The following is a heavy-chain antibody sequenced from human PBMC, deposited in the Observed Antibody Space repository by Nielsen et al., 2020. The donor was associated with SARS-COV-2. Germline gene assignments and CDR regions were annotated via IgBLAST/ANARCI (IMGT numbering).Heavy chain of an antibody. CDR3: ARSSTIFAPDV. CDR1: GGSISSSSYY. CDR2: IYYSGST. J-gene: IGHJ6*02. D-gene: IGHD3-3*01. Sequence: SETLSLTCTVSGGSISSSSYYWGWIRQPPGKGLELIGSIYYSGSTCYNPSLKSRVTISVDTSKNQFSLKLSSVTAADTAVYYCARSSTIFAPDVWGQGTTVTVSS. V-gene: IGHV4-39*01.